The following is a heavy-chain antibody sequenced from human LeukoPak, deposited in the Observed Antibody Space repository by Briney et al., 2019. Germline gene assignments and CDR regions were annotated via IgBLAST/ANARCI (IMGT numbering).Heavy chain of an antibody. Sequence: PSETLSLTCAVYGGSFSGYYWSWIRQPPGKGLEWIGEINHSGSTNYNPSLKSRVTISVDTSKNQFSLKLSSVTAADTAVYYCARVNYDFWSGYFHDAFDIWGQGTMVTVSS. CDR2: INHSGST. D-gene: IGHD3-3*01. J-gene: IGHJ3*02. CDR3: ARVNYDFWSGYFHDAFDI. CDR1: GGSFSGYY. V-gene: IGHV4-34*01.